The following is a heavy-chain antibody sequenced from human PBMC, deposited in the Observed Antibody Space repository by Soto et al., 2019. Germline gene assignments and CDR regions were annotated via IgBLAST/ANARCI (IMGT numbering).Heavy chain of an antibody. CDR2: IIPIFGTA. J-gene: IGHJ5*02. CDR1: GGTFSSYA. CDR3: ARNGFAAMAKYNWFDP. D-gene: IGHD5-18*01. V-gene: IGHV1-69*01. Sequence: QVQLVQSGAEVKKPGSSVKVSCKASGGTFSSYAISWVRQAPGQGLEWMGGIIPIFGTANYAQKFQGRVTITADESTSTAYMELSSLRSEDTAVYCCARNGFAAMAKYNWFDPWGQGTLVTVSS.